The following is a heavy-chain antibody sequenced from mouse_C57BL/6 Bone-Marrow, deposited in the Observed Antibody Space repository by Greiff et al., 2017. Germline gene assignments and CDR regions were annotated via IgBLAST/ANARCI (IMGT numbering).Heavy chain of an antibody. J-gene: IGHJ2*01. D-gene: IGHD2-1*01. V-gene: IGHV14-3*01. CDR2: IDPANGTT. CDR3: ALIYYGFDY. Sequence: VQLQQSVAELVRPGASVKLSCTASGYYIKNTYMHWVKQRPEQGLEWIGRIDPANGTTKYAPKFQGKATITADTSSNTAYLQLSSLTSEDAAIYYCALIYYGFDYWGQGTTLTVS. CDR1: GYYIKNTY.